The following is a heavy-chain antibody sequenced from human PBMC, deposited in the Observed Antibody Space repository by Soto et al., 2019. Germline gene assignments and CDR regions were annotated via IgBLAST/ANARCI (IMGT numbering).Heavy chain of an antibody. J-gene: IGHJ4*02. CDR1: GFTFDNYA. CDR2: ISGSSAVT. Sequence: GGSLRLSCAASGFTFDNYAMTWVRQAPGKGLEWVSTISGSSAVTYYTDSVKGRLTIPRDNSKNTLYLQMNSLRADDTAVYYCAKDLYGDFDYWGQGTLVTVSS. V-gene: IGHV3-23*01. D-gene: IGHD4-17*01. CDR3: AKDLYGDFDY.